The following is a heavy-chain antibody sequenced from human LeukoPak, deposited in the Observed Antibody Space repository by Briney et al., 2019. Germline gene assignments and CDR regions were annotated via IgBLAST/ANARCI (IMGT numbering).Heavy chain of an antibody. CDR2: IYYSGST. D-gene: IGHD5-18*01. Sequence: SETLSLTCTVSGGSITSSYWSWIRQPPGKGLEWIGCIYYSGSTNYSPSLKSRVTMSVDTSKNQFSLKLTSVTAADTAVYYCVRPIRGYSFDYYDYWGQGTLVTVSS. J-gene: IGHJ4*02. CDR1: GGSITSSY. V-gene: IGHV4-59*01. CDR3: VRPIRGYSFDYYDY.